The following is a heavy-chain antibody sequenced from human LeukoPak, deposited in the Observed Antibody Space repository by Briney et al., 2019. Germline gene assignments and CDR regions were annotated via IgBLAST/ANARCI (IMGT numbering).Heavy chain of an antibody. CDR3: ARERDPSGTLLGYFQH. J-gene: IGHJ1*01. Sequence: ASVKVSCKASGGTFSSYAISWVRQAPGQGLEWMGGIIPIFGTANYAQKFQGRVTITTDESTSTAYMELSSLRSEDTAVYYCARERDPSGTLLGYFQHWGQGTLVTVSS. V-gene: IGHV1-69*05. CDR1: GGTFSSYA. CDR2: IIPIFGTA. D-gene: IGHD2-15*01.